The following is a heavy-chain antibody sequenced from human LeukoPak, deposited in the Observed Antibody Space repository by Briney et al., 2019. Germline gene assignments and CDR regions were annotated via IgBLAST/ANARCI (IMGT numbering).Heavy chain of an antibody. J-gene: IGHJ4*02. D-gene: IGHD3-22*01. CDR3: ARDDSSGYLD. CDR1: GGSISSYY. Sequence: PSETLSLTCTVSGGSISSYYWSWIRQPPGKGLEWIGYIYYSGSTNYNPSLKSRVTISVDTSKDQFSLKLSSVTAADTAVYYCARDDSSGYLDWGQGTLVTVSS. CDR2: IYYSGST. V-gene: IGHV4-59*12.